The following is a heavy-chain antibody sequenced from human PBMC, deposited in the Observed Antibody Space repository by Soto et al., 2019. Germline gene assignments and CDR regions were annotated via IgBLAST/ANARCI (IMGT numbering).Heavy chain of an antibody. CDR2: ISPYNGNT. D-gene: IGHD6-19*01. V-gene: IGHV1-18*01. Sequence: QVQLVQSGAEVKEPGASVKVSCKASGYTFVSYGISWVRQAPGQGLEWMGWISPYNGNTNYAQKFQGRVTMTTDTSTSTVYMELRSLRSDDTAVYYCSRDAPKWLVAALAIWGQGTMVTVSS. CDR3: SRDAPKWLVAALAI. CDR1: GYTFVSYG. J-gene: IGHJ3*02.